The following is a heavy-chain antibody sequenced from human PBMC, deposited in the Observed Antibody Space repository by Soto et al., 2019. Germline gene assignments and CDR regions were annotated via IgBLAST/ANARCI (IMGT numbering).Heavy chain of an antibody. CDR1: GFTFSSYG. Sequence: GGSLRLSCAASGFTFSSYGMHWVRQAPGKGLEWVAVIWYDGSNKYYADSVKGRFTISRDNSKNTLYLQMNSLRAEDTAVYYCARSEYSGYEYYFDYWGQGTLVTVSS. J-gene: IGHJ4*02. V-gene: IGHV3-33*01. D-gene: IGHD5-12*01. CDR3: ARSEYSGYEYYFDY. CDR2: IWYDGSNK.